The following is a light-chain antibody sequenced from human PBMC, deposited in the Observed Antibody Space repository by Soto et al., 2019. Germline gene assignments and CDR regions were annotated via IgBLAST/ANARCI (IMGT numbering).Light chain of an antibody. J-gene: IGKJ1*01. Sequence: DIQMTQSPSSLSASVGDRVTITCRASQNITTYLNWYQQRPGKAPRLLIYTASNLHSGVPSRFSGSASGTHFTLTISSLQPEDFATYYCQQTYSTPWTFGRGSEVDIK. CDR2: TAS. CDR3: QQTYSTPWT. V-gene: IGKV1-39*01. CDR1: QNITTY.